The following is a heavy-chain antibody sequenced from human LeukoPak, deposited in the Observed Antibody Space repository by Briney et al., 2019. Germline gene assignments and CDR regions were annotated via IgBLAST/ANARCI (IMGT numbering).Heavy chain of an antibody. CDR3: ARDMGSYSSSWHFDY. D-gene: IGHD6-6*01. CDR2: IYSGGST. Sequence: PGGSLRLSCAASGFTVSSNYMSWVRQAPGKGLEWVSVIYSGGSTYYADSVKGRFTISRDNSKNTLYLQMNSLRAEDTAVYYCARDMGSYSSSWHFDYWGQGTLVAVSS. J-gene: IGHJ4*02. V-gene: IGHV3-66*01. CDR1: GFTVSSNY.